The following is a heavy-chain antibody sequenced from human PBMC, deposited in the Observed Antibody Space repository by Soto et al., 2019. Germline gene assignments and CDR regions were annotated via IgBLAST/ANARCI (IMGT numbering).Heavy chain of an antibody. J-gene: IGHJ3*02. D-gene: IGHD6-19*01. CDR2: INAGNGNT. Sequence: QVQLVQSGAEVKKPGASVKVSCKASGYTFTSYAMHWVRQAPGQRLEWMGWINAGNGNTKYSQKFQGRVTITRDTSASTAYMELSSLRSEDTAVYYCARITDSSGWDDDAFDIWGQGTMVTVSS. V-gene: IGHV1-3*01. CDR3: ARITDSSGWDDDAFDI. CDR1: GYTFTSYA.